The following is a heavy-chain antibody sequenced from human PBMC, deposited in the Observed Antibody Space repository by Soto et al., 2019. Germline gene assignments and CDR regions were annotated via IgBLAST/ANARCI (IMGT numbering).Heavy chain of an antibody. D-gene: IGHD2-21*01. CDR2: INPLFGTA. V-gene: IGHV1-69*01. CDR1: GVTFSSET. Sequence: QVQLVQSGAEVKKPGSSVKVSCKASGVTFSSETISWVRQAPGQGLEWVGGINPLFGTANYAQKVQGRVTITADASTSTLYTALSSLRSEGSGVYYCAIELGDHTASPFDSLAQGTVVTVSS. J-gene: IGHJ4*02. CDR3: AIELGDHTASPFDS.